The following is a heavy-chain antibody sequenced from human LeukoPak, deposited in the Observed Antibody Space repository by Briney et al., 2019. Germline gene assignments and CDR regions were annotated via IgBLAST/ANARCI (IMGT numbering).Heavy chain of an antibody. CDR3: TTGNWGPY. D-gene: IGHD7-27*01. CDR2: IKRKTDGGTT. Sequence: GGSLRLSCAASGFTSSDAWMNWVRQAPGKGLEWVGRIKRKTDGGTTDYAAPVKGRFTISRDDSKNTLYLQMNSLKTEDTAVYYCTTGNWGPYWGQGTLVTVSS. V-gene: IGHV3-15*07. CDR1: GFTSSDAW. J-gene: IGHJ4*02.